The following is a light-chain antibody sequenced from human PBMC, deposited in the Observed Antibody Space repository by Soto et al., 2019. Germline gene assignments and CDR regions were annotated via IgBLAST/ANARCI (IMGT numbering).Light chain of an antibody. Sequence: EIVMTQSQGTLSVSPGERATLSCRASQGIGTNLAWYQQRPGQAPRLLIYAASSRATAIPARFTGRRSGTEFTLTSIGRQSEDFAVYFCQQYNHWPLYSFGQGTKLEI. J-gene: IGKJ2*03. V-gene: IGKV3-15*01. CDR2: AAS. CDR3: QQYNHWPLYS. CDR1: QGIGTN.